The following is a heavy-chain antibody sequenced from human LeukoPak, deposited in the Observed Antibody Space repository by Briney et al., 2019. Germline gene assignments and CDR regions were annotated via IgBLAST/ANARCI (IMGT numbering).Heavy chain of an antibody. Sequence: SVKVSCKASGGTFSSYAISWVRQAPGQGLEWMGGIIPIFGTANYAQKFQGRVTITADESTSTAYMELRSLRSDDTAVYYCAREGGYPPHGFDPWGQGTLVTVSS. CDR2: IIPIFGTA. D-gene: IGHD1-1*01. CDR3: AREGGYPPHGFDP. V-gene: IGHV1-69*13. J-gene: IGHJ5*02. CDR1: GGTFSSYA.